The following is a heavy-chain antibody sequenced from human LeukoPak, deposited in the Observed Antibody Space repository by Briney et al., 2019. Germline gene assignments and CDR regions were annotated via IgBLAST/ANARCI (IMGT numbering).Heavy chain of an antibody. CDR2: IKQDGSEK. J-gene: IGHJ4*02. CDR1: GFTFSGYW. Sequence: GGSLRLSCAASGFTFSGYWMSWVRQAPGKGLEWVANIKQDGSEKYYVDSVKGRFTISRDNAKNSLYLQMNSLRAEDTAVYYCARDSSGYHGFDYWGQGTLVTVSS. CDR3: ARDSSGYHGFDY. V-gene: IGHV3-7*01. D-gene: IGHD3-22*01.